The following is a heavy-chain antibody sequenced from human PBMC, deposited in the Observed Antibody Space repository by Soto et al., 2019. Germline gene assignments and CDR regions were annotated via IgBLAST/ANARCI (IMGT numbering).Heavy chain of an antibody. CDR2: TYYRSKWYN. Sequence: SQTLSLTCAISGDSVSSNSAAWNWIRQSPSRGLEWLGRTYYRSKWYNDYAVSVKSRITINPDTSKNQFSLQLNSVTPEDTAVYSCATDRSDNTVRAKPQVPRIGYYYYGMDVWGKWPTVTVSS. V-gene: IGHV6-1*01. CDR3: ATDRSDNTVRAKPQVPRIGYYYYGMDV. D-gene: IGHD3-10*01. CDR1: GDSVSSNSAA. J-gene: IGHJ6*04.